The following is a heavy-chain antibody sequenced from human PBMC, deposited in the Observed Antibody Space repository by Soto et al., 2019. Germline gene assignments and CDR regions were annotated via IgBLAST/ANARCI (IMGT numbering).Heavy chain of an antibody. CDR1: GGSINSGGYS. CDR2: IYHSGST. D-gene: IGHD2-15*01. V-gene: IGHV4-30-2*01. J-gene: IGHJ4*02. CDR3: ARILCSGGSCWGFDY. Sequence: PSETLSLTCAVSGGSINSGGYSWSWIRQPPGKGLEWIAYIYHSGSTYYNPSPKSRVTISVDRSKNQFSLKLSSVTAADTAVYYCARILCSGGSCWGFDYWGQGTLVTVSS.